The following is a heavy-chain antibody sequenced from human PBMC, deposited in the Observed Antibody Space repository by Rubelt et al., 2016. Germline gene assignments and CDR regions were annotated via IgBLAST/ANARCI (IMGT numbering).Heavy chain of an antibody. D-gene: IGHD6-13*01. Sequence: QVQLQQWGAGLLKPSETLSLTCAVYGGSFSGYYWSWIRQPPGKGLEWIGEINHSGSTNYNPSLKSRVTISVYTSKNHFSLKLGSGTAADTAVYYCAGGRRGSSSWLGRDYYGMDVWGQGTTVTVSS. J-gene: IGHJ6*02. CDR1: GGSFSGYY. V-gene: IGHV4-34*01. CDR3: AGGRRGSSSWLGRDYYGMDV. CDR2: INHSGST.